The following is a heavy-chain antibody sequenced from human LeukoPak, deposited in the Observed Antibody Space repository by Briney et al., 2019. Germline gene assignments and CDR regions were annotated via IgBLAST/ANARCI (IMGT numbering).Heavy chain of an antibody. Sequence: GESLKISCKGSGYTFTSYWIGWVRPMPGKGLEWMGIIYPGDSDTRYSPSFQGQVTISVDKSIRTAYLQWSSLKASDTAMYYCARHGDYDSKAFDIWGQGTMVTVSS. CDR3: ARHGDYDSKAFDI. CDR1: GYTFTSYW. D-gene: IGHD3-22*01. V-gene: IGHV5-51*01. CDR2: IYPGDSDT. J-gene: IGHJ3*02.